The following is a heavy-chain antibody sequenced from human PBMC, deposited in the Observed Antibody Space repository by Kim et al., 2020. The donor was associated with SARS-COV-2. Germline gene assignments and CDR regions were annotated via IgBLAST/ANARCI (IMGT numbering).Heavy chain of an antibody. V-gene: IGHV4-39*01. CDR3: ASISFSGYDYNNGGSNWFDP. J-gene: IGHJ5*02. Sequence: SETLSLTCTVSGGSISSSSYYWGWIRQPPGKGLEWIGCIYYSGRTYYNPSLKSRVTISVDTSKNQFSLKLSSVTAADTAVYYCASISFSGYDYNNGGSNWFDPWGQGTLVTVSS. D-gene: IGHD4-4*01. CDR2: IYYSGRT. CDR1: GGSISSSSYY.